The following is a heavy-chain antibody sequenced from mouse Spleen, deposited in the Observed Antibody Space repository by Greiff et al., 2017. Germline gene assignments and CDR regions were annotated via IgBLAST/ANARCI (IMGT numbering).Heavy chain of an antibody. Sequence: VQLQQSGAELVRPGASVKLSCTASGFNLKDDYMHWVKQRPEQGLEWIGWIDPENGDTEYASKFQGKATITADTSSNTAYLQLSSLTSEDTAVYYCTTYGPSWFAYWGQGTLVTVSA. D-gene: IGHD2-10*02. CDR2: IDPENGDT. J-gene: IGHJ3*01. V-gene: IGHV14-4*01. CDR1: GFNLKDDY. CDR3: TTYGPSWFAY.